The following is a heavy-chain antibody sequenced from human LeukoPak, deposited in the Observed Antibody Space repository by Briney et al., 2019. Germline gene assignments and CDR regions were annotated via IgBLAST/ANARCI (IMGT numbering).Heavy chain of an antibody. CDR3: ARGLEEWELKY. D-gene: IGHD1-26*01. CDR2: IIPIFGTA. V-gene: IGHV1-69*05. Sequence: ASVKVSCKASGGTFSSYAISWVRQAPGQGLEWMGGIIPIFGTANYAQKFQGRVKITTDESTSTAYMELRSLRSEDTAVYSCARGLEEWELKYWGQGTLVPVSS. CDR1: GGTFSSYA. J-gene: IGHJ4*02.